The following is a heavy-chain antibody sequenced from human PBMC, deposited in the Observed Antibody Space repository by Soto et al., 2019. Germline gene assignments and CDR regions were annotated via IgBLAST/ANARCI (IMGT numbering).Heavy chain of an antibody. D-gene: IGHD2-21*02. CDR2: VTTSGDTM. CDR1: GFTFSRYN. V-gene: IGHV3-48*01. CDR3: ASGRLAYCGGDCYPSYGMDV. Sequence: GSLRLSCVASGFTFSRYNMHWVRQAPGKGLEWVAYVTTSGDTMFYADSVEGRFAISRDVAKNSVHLQMNSLRAEETAVYYCASGRLAYCGGDCYPSYGMDVWGQGTTVTVSS. J-gene: IGHJ6*02.